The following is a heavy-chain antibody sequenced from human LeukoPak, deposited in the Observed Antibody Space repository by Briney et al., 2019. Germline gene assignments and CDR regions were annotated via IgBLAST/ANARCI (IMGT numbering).Heavy chain of an antibody. CDR1: GFTFDNYG. Sequence: GGSLRLSCAASGFTFDNYGMHWVRQAPGKGLEWVAFIRYNGNNQYYADSVKGRFTISRDNSKNTLYLQMNSLKGDDTAVYYCAKDSAFYYIDVWGKGTTVIISS. CDR2: IRYNGNNQ. D-gene: IGHD3-10*01. CDR3: AKDSAFYYIDV. V-gene: IGHV3-30*02. J-gene: IGHJ6*03.